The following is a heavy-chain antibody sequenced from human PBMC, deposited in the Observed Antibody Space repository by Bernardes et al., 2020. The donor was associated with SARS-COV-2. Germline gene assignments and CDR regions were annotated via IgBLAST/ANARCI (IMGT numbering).Heavy chain of an antibody. D-gene: IGHD6-13*01. CDR2: VYSSGHS. CDR3: ARNHFAYGSSHSYFNY. Sequence: SESLPLTCTVSGGSINNYYWSWIRQPAGKGLEWIGHVYSSGHSNYNPSLKSRLTMSLDTSKNQLSLRLDSVTAADTGVYYCARNHFAYGSSHSYFNYWGQGILVTVSS. V-gene: IGHV4-4*07. CDR1: GGSINNYY. J-gene: IGHJ4*02.